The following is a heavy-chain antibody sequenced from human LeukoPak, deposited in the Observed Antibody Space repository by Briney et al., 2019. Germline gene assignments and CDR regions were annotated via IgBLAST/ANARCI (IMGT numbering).Heavy chain of an antibody. Sequence: GESLKISCKGSGYSFTSYWIGWVRQMPGKSLEWMGIIYPGDSDTRYSPSFQGQVTISADKSISTAYLQWSSLKASDTAMYYCASHTIAVAGHDAFDIWGQGTMVTVSS. V-gene: IGHV5-51*01. CDR3: ASHTIAVAGHDAFDI. D-gene: IGHD6-19*01. CDR1: GYSFTSYW. J-gene: IGHJ3*02. CDR2: IYPGDSDT.